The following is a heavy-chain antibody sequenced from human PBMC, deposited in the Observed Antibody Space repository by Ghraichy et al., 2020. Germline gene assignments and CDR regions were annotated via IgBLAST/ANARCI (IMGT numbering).Heavy chain of an antibody. D-gene: IGHD3-3*01. Sequence: GGSLRLSCAASGFTFGSYWMSWVRQAPGKGLEWVANIKEDGNEKYYVDSVKGRFTISRDNTKNALYLQMNSLRAEDTAIFYCARDRRHYDHWSAPQGAFDIWGQGTMVTVSS. V-gene: IGHV3-7*03. CDR3: ARDRRHYDHWSAPQGAFDI. CDR1: GFTFGSYW. J-gene: IGHJ3*02. CDR2: IKEDGNEK.